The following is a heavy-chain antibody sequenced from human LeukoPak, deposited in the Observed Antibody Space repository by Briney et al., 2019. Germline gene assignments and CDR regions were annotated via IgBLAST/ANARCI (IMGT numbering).Heavy chain of an antibody. CDR1: GFTFSSYG. D-gene: IGHD1-26*01. V-gene: IGHV3-30*18. J-gene: IGHJ4*02. CDR3: AKDPGSGSYYGYHFDY. Sequence: QPGRSLRLSCAASGFTFSSYGMHWVRQAPGKGLEWVAVISYDGSNKYFADSVKGRFTISRDNSKNTLYLQMNRLGAEDTAVYFCAKDPGSGSYYGYHFDYWGQGTLVTVSS. CDR2: ISYDGSNK.